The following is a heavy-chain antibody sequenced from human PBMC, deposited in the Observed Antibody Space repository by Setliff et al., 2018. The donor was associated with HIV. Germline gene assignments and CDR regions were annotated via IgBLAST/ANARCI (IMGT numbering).Heavy chain of an antibody. CDR1: RYTFTSYY. J-gene: IGHJ6*03. CDR3: ARDGYYNSWSGYGYYYYYMDV. V-gene: IGHV1-46*01. D-gene: IGHD3-3*01. Sequence: ASVKVSCKASRYTFTSYYMHWVRQAPGQGLEWMGIINPSGGSTRYAQKLPGRVNMTRDTSTSTVYMELSSLRSEDTVVYYCARDGYYNSWSGYGYYYYYMDVWG. CDR2: INPSGGST.